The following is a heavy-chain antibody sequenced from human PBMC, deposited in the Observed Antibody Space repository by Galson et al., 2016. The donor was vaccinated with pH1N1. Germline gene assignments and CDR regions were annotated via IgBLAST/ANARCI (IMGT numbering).Heavy chain of an antibody. CDR2: ISYDGSNK. D-gene: IGHD1-26*01. CDR1: GFTFSSYG. Sequence: SLRLSCAASGFTFSSYGVHWVRQAPGKGLEWVAVISYDGSNKYYADSVKGRFTISRDNSKNTLYLQMNSLRAEDTAVYYCVRDHLWAFDYWGQGVQVTVSS. V-gene: IGHV3-30*03. J-gene: IGHJ4*02. CDR3: VRDHLWAFDY.